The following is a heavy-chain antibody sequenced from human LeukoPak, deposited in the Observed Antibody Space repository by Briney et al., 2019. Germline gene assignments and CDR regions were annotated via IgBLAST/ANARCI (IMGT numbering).Heavy chain of an antibody. CDR2: IYYSGST. D-gene: IGHD2-2*01. CDR3: AREGGYCSSTSCYGQFDY. Sequence: SETLSLTCTVSGGSISSYCWSWIRQPPGKGLEWIGYIYYSGSTNYNPSLKSRVTISVDTSKNQFSLKLSSVTAADTAVYYCAREGGYCSSTSCYGQFDYWGQGTLVTVPS. CDR1: GGSISSYC. J-gene: IGHJ4*02. V-gene: IGHV4-59*01.